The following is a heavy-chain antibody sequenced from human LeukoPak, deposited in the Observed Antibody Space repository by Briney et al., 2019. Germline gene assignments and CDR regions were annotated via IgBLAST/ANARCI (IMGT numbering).Heavy chain of an antibody. V-gene: IGHV3-23*01. CDR1: GFTFSSYA. J-gene: IGHJ4*02. CDR2: ISGSGGST. CDR3: ATLGALGYCSSTSCPQSVY. Sequence: GGSLRLSCAASGFTFSSYAMSWVRQAPGKGLEWVSAISGSGGSTYYADSVTGRFTISRDNSKNTLYLQMNSLRAEDTAVYYCATLGALGYCSSTSCPQSVYWGQGTLVTVSS. D-gene: IGHD2-2*01.